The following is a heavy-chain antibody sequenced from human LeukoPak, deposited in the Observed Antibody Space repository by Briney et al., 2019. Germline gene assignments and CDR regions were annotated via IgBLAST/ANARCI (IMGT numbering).Heavy chain of an antibody. J-gene: IGHJ4*02. CDR2: LSGSGAGT. CDR3: AKAELGVDTFFDY. CDR1: GFTFSDYA. D-gene: IGHD3-3*01. Sequence: RPGGSLRPSCAASGFTFSDYALGWVRQAPGRGLEWVATLSGSGAGTYYSDSVQGRFTISRDNSKRTLFLQMNSLRAEDTAFYYCAKAELGVDTFFDYWGQGTLVTVSS. V-gene: IGHV3-23*01.